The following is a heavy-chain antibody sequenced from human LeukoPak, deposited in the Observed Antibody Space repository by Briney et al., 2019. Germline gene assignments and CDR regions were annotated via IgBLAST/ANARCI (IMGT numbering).Heavy chain of an antibody. CDR3: ARDRSGWYFDAFDI. J-gene: IGHJ3*02. CDR1: GGSISSYY. V-gene: IGHV4-59*01. D-gene: IGHD6-19*01. CDR2: IYYSGST. Sequence: PSETLSLTCTVSGGSISSYYWSWIRQPPGKGLEWIGYIYYSGSTNYNPSLKSRVTISVDTSKNQFSLKLSPVTAADTAVYYCARDRSGWYFDAFDIWGQGTMVTVSS.